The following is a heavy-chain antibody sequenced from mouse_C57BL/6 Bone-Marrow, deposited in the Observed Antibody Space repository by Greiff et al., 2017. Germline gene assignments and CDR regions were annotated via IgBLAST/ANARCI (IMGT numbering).Heavy chain of an antibody. V-gene: IGHV1-69*01. CDR3: ARGGNSLYSNFDY. D-gene: IGHD2-5*01. CDR1: GYTFTSYW. J-gene: IGHJ2*01. Sequence: VKLQQPGAELVMPGASVKLSCKASGYTFTSYWMHWVKQRPGQGLEWIGEIDPSDSYTNYNQKFKGKSTLTVEQSSSTAYMQLSSLTSEDSAVYYCARGGNSLYSNFDYWGQGTTLTVSS. CDR2: IDPSDSYT.